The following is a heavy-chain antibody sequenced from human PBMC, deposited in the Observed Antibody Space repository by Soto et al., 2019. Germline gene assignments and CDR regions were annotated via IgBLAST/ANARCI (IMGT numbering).Heavy chain of an antibody. CDR1: GGSISSYY. Sequence: PSETLSLTCTVSGGSISSYYWSWIRQPAGKGLEWIGRINHSGNTNYNPSLKSRVTISVDTSKNQLFLNLSSVTAADTAMYYCARHHVRGRTIAGAAEFWGQGTLVTVSS. V-gene: IGHV4-4*07. D-gene: IGHD1-26*01. J-gene: IGHJ4*02. CDR2: INHSGNT. CDR3: ARHHVRGRTIAGAAEF.